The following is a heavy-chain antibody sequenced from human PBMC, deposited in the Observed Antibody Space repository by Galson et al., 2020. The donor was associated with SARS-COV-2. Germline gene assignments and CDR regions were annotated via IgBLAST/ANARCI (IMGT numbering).Heavy chain of an antibody. CDR1: GGSLSSGGHY. D-gene: IGHD3-3*02. V-gene: IGHV4-39*07. CDR3: ARETSLACIRHNCYFDL. Sequence: ASETLSLTCSVSGGSLSSGGHYWAWVRQSPGKGLEWIGSVYSSGTTYYNPSLMSRVFISVDTSKSQFSLALRSVTPADTAVYYCARETSLACIRHNCYFDLWGRGTQITVSS. J-gene: IGHJ2*01. CDR2: VYSSGTT.